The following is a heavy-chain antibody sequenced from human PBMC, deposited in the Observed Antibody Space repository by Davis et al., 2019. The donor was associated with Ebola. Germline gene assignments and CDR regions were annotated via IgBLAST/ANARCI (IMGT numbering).Heavy chain of an antibody. J-gene: IGHJ2*01. CDR1: GFTISNFW. D-gene: IGHD4-17*01. V-gene: IGHV3-74*01. CDR2: VNSEGTRI. Sequence: GESLKISCAASGFTISNFWMHWVRQAPGKGLVSFSRVNSEGTRINYADSVQGRFTITRDNAKNTLYLHMASLGADDTAVYYCARAPTTAISQRGDFDLWRSGTLVVVSS. CDR3: ARAPTTAISQRGDFDL.